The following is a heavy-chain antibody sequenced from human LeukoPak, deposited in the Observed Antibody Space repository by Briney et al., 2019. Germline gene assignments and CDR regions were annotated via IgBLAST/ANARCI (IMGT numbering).Heavy chain of an antibody. CDR2: IIPILGIA. CDR3: ARAGSTSKYYYGMDV. D-gene: IGHD2-2*01. Sequence: SVKVSCKASGGTFSSYAISWVRQAPGQGLEWMGRIIPILGIANYAQKFQGRVTITADKSTSTAYMELSSLRSEDTAVNYCARAGSTSKYYYGMDVWGQGTTVTVSS. V-gene: IGHV1-69*04. CDR1: GGTFSSYA. J-gene: IGHJ6*02.